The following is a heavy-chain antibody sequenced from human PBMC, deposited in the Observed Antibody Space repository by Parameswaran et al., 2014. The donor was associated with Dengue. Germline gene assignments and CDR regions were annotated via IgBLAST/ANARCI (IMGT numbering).Heavy chain of an antibody. D-gene: IGHD3-22*01. CDR1: GYTFTGYY. Sequence: ASVKVSCKASGYTFTGYYMHWVRQAPGQGLEWMGWINPNSGGTNYAQKFQGRVTMTRDTSISTAYMELSRLRSDDTAVYYCARDPSWGVYYDSSGYYNYWGQGTLVTVSS. V-gene: IGHV1-2*02. CDR2: INPNSGGT. J-gene: IGHJ4*02. CDR3: ARDPSWGVYYDSSGYYNY.